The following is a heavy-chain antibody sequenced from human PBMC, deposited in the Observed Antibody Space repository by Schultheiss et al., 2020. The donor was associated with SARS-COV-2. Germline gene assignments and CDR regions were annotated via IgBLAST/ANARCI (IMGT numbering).Heavy chain of an antibody. V-gene: IGHV3-30-3*01. J-gene: IGHJ2*01. CDR2: ISYDGSNK. Sequence: GESLKISCAASGFTFSSYAMHWVRQAPGKGLEWVAVISYDGSNKYYADSVKGRFTISRDNSKNTLYLQMNSLRAEDTAVYYCIRDLAGAHDLWGRGTLVTVSS. CDR1: GFTFSSYA. CDR3: IRDLAGAHDL.